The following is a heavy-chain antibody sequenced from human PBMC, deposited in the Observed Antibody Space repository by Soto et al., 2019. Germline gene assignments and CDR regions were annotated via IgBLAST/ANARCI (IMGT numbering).Heavy chain of an antibody. CDR3: AKAGGEAWPLTHLDK. Sequence: EVQLLESGGGVVQPGGSLRLSCVASGFNFKKFAMSWVRQAPGEGLEWVSGISCCGGSTSYADSVKGRFSIARDDSTNTLSLQKDNLRVEDTAQYYCAKAGGEAWPLTHLDKLGQGTLVNVS. CDR2: ISCCGGST. J-gene: IGHJ4*02. D-gene: IGHD3-10*01. V-gene: IGHV3-23*01. CDR1: GFNFKKFA.